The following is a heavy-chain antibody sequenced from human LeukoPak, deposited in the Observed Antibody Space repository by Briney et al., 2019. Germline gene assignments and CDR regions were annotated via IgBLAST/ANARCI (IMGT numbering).Heavy chain of an antibody. Sequence: GGSLRLSCAASGFTFSSYAMSWVRQAPGKGLEWVSYIGSGTSGVDYADSVKGRFTISRDNAENSLFLQMNSLRDEDTALYYCARRGRQSANYYFFDFWGQGTLVTVSS. CDR3: ARRGRQSANYYFFDF. CDR1: GFTFSSYA. J-gene: IGHJ4*02. D-gene: IGHD4/OR15-4a*01. V-gene: IGHV3-48*02. CDR2: IGSGTSGV.